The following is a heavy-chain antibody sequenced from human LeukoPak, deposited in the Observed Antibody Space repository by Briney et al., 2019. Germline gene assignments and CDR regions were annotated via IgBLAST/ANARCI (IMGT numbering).Heavy chain of an antibody. CDR3: EALSVAGTIY. J-gene: IGHJ4*02. CDR2: ISYDGSNK. Sequence: GGSLRLSCAASGFTFSSYGMHWVRQAPGKGLEWVAVISYDGSNKYYADSVKGRFTISRDNSKNTLYLQMSSLRPEDTAVYYCEALSVAGTIYWGQGTLVTVSS. D-gene: IGHD6-19*01. V-gene: IGHV3-30*03. CDR1: GFTFSSYG.